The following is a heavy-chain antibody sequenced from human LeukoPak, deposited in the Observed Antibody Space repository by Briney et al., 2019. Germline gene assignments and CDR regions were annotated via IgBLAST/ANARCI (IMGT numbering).Heavy chain of an antibody. J-gene: IGHJ1*01. Sequence: ASVKDSCMASGYTFTGYYIHWVRQAPGQGLEWMGWINPNSGGTNYAQKFQGRVTMTRDTSISTAYMELSRLRADDTAVYYCARGSFSADAPLVLDYFHHWGQGTLVTVSS. CDR2: INPNSGGT. V-gene: IGHV1-2*02. D-gene: IGHD5-18*01. CDR3: ARGSFSADAPLVLDYFHH. CDR1: GYTFTGYY.